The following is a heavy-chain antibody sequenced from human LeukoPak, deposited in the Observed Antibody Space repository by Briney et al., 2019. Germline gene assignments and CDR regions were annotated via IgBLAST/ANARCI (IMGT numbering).Heavy chain of an antibody. CDR2: ISGSGGST. CDR1: GFTFSSYA. Sequence: GGSLRLSCAASGFTFSSYAIHWVRQAPGKGLEWVSAISGSGGSTYYADSVKGRFTISRDNSKNTLYLQMNSLRAEDTAVYYCAKDLTPGLRYYYYYGMDVWGQGTTVTVSS. J-gene: IGHJ6*02. V-gene: IGHV3-23*01. CDR3: AKDLTPGLRYYYYYGMDV. D-gene: IGHD4/OR15-4a*01.